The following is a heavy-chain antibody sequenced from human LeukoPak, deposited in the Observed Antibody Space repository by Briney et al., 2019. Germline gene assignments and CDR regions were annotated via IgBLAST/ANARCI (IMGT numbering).Heavy chain of an antibody. D-gene: IGHD3-10*01. CDR3: ARRGGSGSYYFY. V-gene: IGHV4-31*03. Sequence: SETLSLTCTVSGGSISSGGYYWSWIRQHPGKGLEWIGYIYYSGSTYYNPSLKSRVTISVDTSKNQFSLKLSSVTAADTAVYYCARRGGSGSYYFYWGQGTLVTVSS. CDR2: IYYSGST. J-gene: IGHJ4*02. CDR1: GGSISSGGYY.